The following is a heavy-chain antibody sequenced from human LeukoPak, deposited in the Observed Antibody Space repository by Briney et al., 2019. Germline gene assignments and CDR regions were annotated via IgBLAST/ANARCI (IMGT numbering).Heavy chain of an antibody. D-gene: IGHD2-15*01. CDR1: GYTFTAYN. Sequence: ASVKVSCKASGYTFTAYNIHWVRQAPGQGLEWMGWINPNSGGTNYAQKFQGWVTMTRDTSISTAYMELSRLRSDDTAVYYCARGGLSLGYCSGGSCQFDPWGQGTLVTVSS. CDR2: INPNSGGT. J-gene: IGHJ5*02. V-gene: IGHV1-2*04. CDR3: ARGGLSLGYCSGGSCQFDP.